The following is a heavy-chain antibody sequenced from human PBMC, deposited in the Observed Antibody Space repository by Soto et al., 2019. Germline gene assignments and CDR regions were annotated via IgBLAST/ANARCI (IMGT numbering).Heavy chain of an antibody. CDR2: FNHGGST. CDR3: GSGSYFDY. D-gene: IGHD3-10*01. J-gene: IGHJ4*02. V-gene: IGHV4-34*01. CDR1: GGSFSCFY. Sequence: SETLSLTCAVNGGSFSCFYWSWIRQPPGKGLEWIGEFNHGGSTSYNPSLKSRVAISTDTSKSQVSLTLTSVTAADTAIYYYGSGSYFDYWGQGTLVTVSS.